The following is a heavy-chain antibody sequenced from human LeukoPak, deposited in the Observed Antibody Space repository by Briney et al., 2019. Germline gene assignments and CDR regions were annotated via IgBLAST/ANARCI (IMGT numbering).Heavy chain of an antibody. Sequence: GGSLRLSCAAAGFTFSSNWMSWVRQAPGKELQWVANIKQDGSEKYYVDSVKGRFTISRDNAKKYLYLQMNSLRGEDTAVYYCARESYGEEDNWGQGTLVTVSS. CDR1: GFTFSSNW. CDR2: IKQDGSEK. CDR3: ARESYGEEDN. D-gene: IGHD4-17*01. J-gene: IGHJ4*02. V-gene: IGHV3-7*05.